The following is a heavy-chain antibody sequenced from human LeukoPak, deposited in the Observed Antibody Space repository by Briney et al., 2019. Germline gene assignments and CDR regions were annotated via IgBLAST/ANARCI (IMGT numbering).Heavy chain of an antibody. Sequence: GGSLRLSCAASGFTFSSYAMSWVRQAPGKGLEGVSGISANGDTTKYADSVKGRFTISRDNAKNTVLLQMNSLRADDTAVYYCAKEGRIAAGTGDYFDYWGQGTLVTVCS. CDR3: AKEGRIAAGTGDYFDY. D-gene: IGHD6-13*01. CDR2: ISANGDTT. J-gene: IGHJ4*02. CDR1: GFTFSSYA. V-gene: IGHV3-23*01.